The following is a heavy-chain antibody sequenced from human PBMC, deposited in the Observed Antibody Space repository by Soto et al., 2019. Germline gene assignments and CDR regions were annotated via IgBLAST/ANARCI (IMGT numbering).Heavy chain of an antibody. V-gene: IGHV4-4*02. CDR3: ASRDPGTSVDY. CDR1: GGSFTSNNW. J-gene: IGHJ4*02. Sequence: SETLSLTCAVSGGSFTSNNWWTWVRQPPGQGLEWIGEIYRTGSTNYNPSLKSRVTISLDKSENQFSLKVTSLTAADTAVYYCASRDPGTSVDYWGQGTLVTASS. D-gene: IGHD1-7*01. CDR2: IYRTGST.